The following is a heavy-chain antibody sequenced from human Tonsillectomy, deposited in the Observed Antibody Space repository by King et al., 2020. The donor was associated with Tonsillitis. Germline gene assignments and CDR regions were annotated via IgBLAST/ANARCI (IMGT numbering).Heavy chain of an antibody. CDR3: AKVEIAVDY. J-gene: IGHJ4*02. CDR1: GFTFSNYG. CDR2: ISYDGSDK. Sequence: VQLVESGGGVVQPGRSLRLSCAASGFTFSNYGMHWVRQAPGKGLEWVALISYDGSDKYYADSVKGRFTISRDNSKNTLYLQLNSLRAEDTAIYYCAKVEIAVDYWGQGTLVTVAA. V-gene: IGHV3-30*18. D-gene: IGHD6-19*01.